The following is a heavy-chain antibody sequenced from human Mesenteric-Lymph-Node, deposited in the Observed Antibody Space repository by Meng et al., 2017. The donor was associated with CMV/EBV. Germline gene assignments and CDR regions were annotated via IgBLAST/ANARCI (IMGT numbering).Heavy chain of an antibody. CDR3: ARGLYFS. D-gene: IGHD2-2*02. V-gene: IGHV4-61*01. Sequence: LSLPCSVSGASVSCGHYYWNWLRQSPGKGLEWIGYIFSSGSTTYNPSLRSRVTISLDKSENQLSLRLTSLTPADTAVYYCARGLYFSWGQGTLVTVSS. J-gene: IGHJ5*02. CDR1: GASVSCGHYY. CDR2: IFSSGST.